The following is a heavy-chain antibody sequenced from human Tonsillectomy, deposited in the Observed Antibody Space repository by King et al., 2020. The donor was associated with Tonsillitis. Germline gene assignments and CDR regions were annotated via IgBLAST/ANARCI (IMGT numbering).Heavy chain of an antibody. V-gene: IGHV3-21*01. CDR1: GFTFSSYS. D-gene: IGHD3-3*01. Sequence: DVQLVESGGGLVKPGGSLRLSCAASGFTFSSYSMNWVRQAPGKGLEWVSSISSSSSYIYYADSVKGRFTISRDNAKNSLYLQMNSLRAEDTAVYYCARLPRQDLRFLEWLPGYYGMDVWGQGTTVTVSS. J-gene: IGHJ6*02. CDR3: ARLPRQDLRFLEWLPGYYGMDV. CDR2: ISSSSSYI.